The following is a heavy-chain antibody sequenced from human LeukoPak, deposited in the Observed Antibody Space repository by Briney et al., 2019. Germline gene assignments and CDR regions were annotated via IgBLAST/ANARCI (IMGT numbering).Heavy chain of an antibody. CDR3: TRDHGLDV. V-gene: IGHV3-9*01. CDR1: GFTFDDYA. CDR2: INWNSDNI. J-gene: IGHJ6*02. Sequence: GGSLRLSCAASGFTFDDYAMHWVRQAPGKGLEWVSGINWNSDNIDYADSVKGRCTISRDNAKNMLYLEMNSLRVEDTAVYFCTRDHGLDVWGQGTTVTVSS.